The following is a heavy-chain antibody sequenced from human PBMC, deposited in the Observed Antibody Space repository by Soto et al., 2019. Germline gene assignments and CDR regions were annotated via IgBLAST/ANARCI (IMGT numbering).Heavy chain of an antibody. V-gene: IGHV3-7*01. CDR2: IKQDGSEK. J-gene: IGHJ4*02. CDR1: GFTFSSYW. D-gene: IGHD3-10*01. Sequence: EVQLVESGGGLVQPGGSLRLSCAASGFTFSSYWMSWVRQAPGKGLEWVANIKQDGSEKYNVDFVKGRFTISSDNAKNSLYLQMNSLRVEDTAVYYCARAYGSGSLSGYWGQGTLVTVSS. CDR3: ARAYGSGSLSGY.